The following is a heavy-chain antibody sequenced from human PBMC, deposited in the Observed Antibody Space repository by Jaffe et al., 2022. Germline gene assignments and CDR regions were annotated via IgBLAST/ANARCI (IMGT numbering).Heavy chain of an antibody. CDR2: INTNTGNP. CDR3: ARDISTNYDYIWGSYRLSRHWGGFDP. D-gene: IGHD3-16*02. CDR1: GYTFTSYA. Sequence: QVQLVQSGSELKKPGASVKVSCKASGYTFTSYAMNWVRQAPGQGLEWMGWINTNTGNPTYAQGFTGRFVFSLDTSVSTAYLQISSLKAEDTAVYYCARDISTNYDYIWGSYRLSRHWGGFDPWGQGTLVTVSS. V-gene: IGHV7-4-1*02. J-gene: IGHJ5*02.